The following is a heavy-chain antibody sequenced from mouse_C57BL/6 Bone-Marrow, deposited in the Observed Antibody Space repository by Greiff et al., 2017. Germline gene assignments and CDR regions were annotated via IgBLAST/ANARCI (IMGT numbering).Heavy chain of an antibody. V-gene: IGHV1-69*01. Sequence: QVQLQQPGAELVMPGASVKLSCKASGYTFTSYWMHWVKKRPGQGLEWIGELDPSDSYTNYNQKFKGKSTLTVDKSSSTAYMQLSSLTSEDSAVYYCARDYGSSYAYYFDYWGQGTTLTVSS. CDR1: GYTFTSYW. J-gene: IGHJ2*01. CDR2: LDPSDSYT. D-gene: IGHD1-1*01. CDR3: ARDYGSSYAYYFDY.